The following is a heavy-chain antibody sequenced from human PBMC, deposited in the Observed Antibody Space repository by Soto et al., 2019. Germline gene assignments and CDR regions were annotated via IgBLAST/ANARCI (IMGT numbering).Heavy chain of an antibody. V-gene: IGHV1-69*04. CDR3: ARDMYCSGGSCYGCSSGWAPSYCYYYMDV. Sequence: GASVEVSCQASGGTFSSHTISWVRQAPGQGVGGMGRIIPNLGIANYAQKFQGRVTITADKSTSTAYMELSSLRSEDTAVYYCARDMYCSGGSCYGCSSGWAPSYCYYYMDVWGKGTTVTVSS. D-gene: IGHD2-15*01. CDR2: IIPNLGIA. CDR1: GGTFSSHT. J-gene: IGHJ6*03.